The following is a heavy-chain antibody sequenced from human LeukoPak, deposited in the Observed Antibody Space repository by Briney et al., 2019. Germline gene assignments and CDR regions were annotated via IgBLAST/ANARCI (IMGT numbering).Heavy chain of an antibody. CDR3: AKGYCSSTSCKESFFDY. CDR2: ISGSGGST. D-gene: IGHD2-2*01. Sequence: HPGGSLRLSCAASGFTFSSYAMSWVRQAPGKGLEWVSAISGSGGSTYYADSVKGRFTISRDNSKNTLYLQMNSLRAEDTAVYYCAKGYCSSTSCKESFFDYWGQGTLVTVSS. CDR1: GFTFSSYA. J-gene: IGHJ4*02. V-gene: IGHV3-23*01.